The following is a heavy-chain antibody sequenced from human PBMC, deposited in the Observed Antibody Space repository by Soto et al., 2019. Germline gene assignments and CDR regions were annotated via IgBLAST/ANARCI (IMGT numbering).Heavy chain of an antibody. J-gene: IGHJ5*02. D-gene: IGHD1-1*01. CDR2: IYWDDDK. CDR1: GFSLSSSGVG. V-gene: IGHV2-5*02. Sequence: QITLKESGPTLVKPTQTLTLTCTFSGFSLSSSGVGVGWIRQPPGKALEWLALIYWDDDKRYRTSLRNRLTITKDTSKKQVVLTMTNMDPVDTATYYCATNNYLINWFDPWGQGTLVTVSS. CDR3: ATNNYLINWFDP.